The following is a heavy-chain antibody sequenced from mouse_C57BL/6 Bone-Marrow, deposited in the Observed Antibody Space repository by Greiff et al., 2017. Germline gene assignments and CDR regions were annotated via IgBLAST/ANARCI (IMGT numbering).Heavy chain of an antibody. V-gene: IGHV1-26*01. CDR2: IYPNNGGT. J-gene: IGHJ2*01. Sequence: VQLQQSGPELVKPGASVKISCKASGYTFTDYYMNWVKQRHGKSLEWIGDIYPNNGGTSYNQKLKGKATLTVDKSSSTAYMELRSLTSEDSAVYYCAKEYYCSSWYFDYWGQGTILTVSS. D-gene: IGHD1-1*01. CDR1: GYTFTDYY. CDR3: AKEYYCSSWYFDY.